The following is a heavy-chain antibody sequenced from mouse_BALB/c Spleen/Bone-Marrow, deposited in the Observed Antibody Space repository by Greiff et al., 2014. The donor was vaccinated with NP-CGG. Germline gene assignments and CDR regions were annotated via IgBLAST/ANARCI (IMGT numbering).Heavy chain of an antibody. CDR3: AKKEGGQLGPY. CDR1: GFSFTSYG. CDR2: IWRGGST. Sequence: QVQLQRSGPGLVQPSQSLSITCTVSGFSFTSYGVHWVRQSPGKGLEWLGVIWRGGSTDYNAAFMSRLSITKDNSKSQVFFKMNRRQADDTAIYYCAKKEGGQLGPYWGQGTPVTVSA. D-gene: IGHD3-2*01. J-gene: IGHJ3*01. V-gene: IGHV2-5*01.